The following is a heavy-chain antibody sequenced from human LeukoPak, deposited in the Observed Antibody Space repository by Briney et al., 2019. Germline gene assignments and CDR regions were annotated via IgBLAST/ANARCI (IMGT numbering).Heavy chain of an antibody. J-gene: IGHJ3*02. CDR3: ARAGFITNFDI. Sequence: SETLSLTCTVSGGSVSSGSYYWSWIRQPPGKGLEWIGYIYYSGSTNYNPSLKSRVTISVDTSKNQFSLKLSSVTAADTAVYYRARAGFITNFDIWGQGTMVTVSS. D-gene: IGHD3-22*01. CDR1: GGSVSSGSYY. CDR2: IYYSGST. V-gene: IGHV4-61*01.